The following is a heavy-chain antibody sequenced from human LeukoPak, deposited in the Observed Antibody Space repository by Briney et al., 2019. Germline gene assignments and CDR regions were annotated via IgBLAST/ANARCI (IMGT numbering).Heavy chain of an antibody. J-gene: IGHJ4*02. CDR1: EFPFSNYG. CDR2: ISGSGGST. CDR3: ALSKGITVVTPFDY. Sequence: PGGSLRLSCAASEFPFSNYGMSWVRQAPGKGLEWVSAISGSGGSTYYADSVKGRFTISRDNSKNTLYLQMNSLRAEDTAVYYCALSKGITVVTPFDYWGQGTLVTVSS. D-gene: IGHD4-23*01. V-gene: IGHV3-23*01.